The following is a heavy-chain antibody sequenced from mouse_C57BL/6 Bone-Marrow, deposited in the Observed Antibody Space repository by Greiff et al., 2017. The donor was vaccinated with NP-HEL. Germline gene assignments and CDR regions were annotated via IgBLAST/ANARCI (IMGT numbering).Heavy chain of an antibody. CDR3: ARLGDYDDAYAMDD. CDR2: IDPSDSYT. V-gene: IGHV1-69*01. CDR1: GYTFTSYW. D-gene: IGHD2-4*01. Sequence: QVQLQQPGAELVMPGASVKLSCKASGYTFTSYWMHWVKQRPGQGLEWIGEIDPSDSYTNYNQKFKGKSTLTVDKSSSTAYIQLSSLTSEDSAVYYCARLGDYDDAYAMDDWGQGTSVTVSS. J-gene: IGHJ4*01.